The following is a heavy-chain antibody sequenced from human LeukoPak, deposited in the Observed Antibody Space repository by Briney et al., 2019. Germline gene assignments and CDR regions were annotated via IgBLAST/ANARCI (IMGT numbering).Heavy chain of an antibody. CDR3: TTEITCSGGSCYYTPYYFDY. CDR1: GFTFSNAW. CDR2: IKSKTDGGTT. D-gene: IGHD2-15*01. V-gene: IGHV3-15*01. Sequence: GGSLRLSCTASGFTFSNAWMSWVRQAPGKGLEWVGRIKSKTDGGTTDYAAPVKGRFTISRDDSKNTLYLQMNSLKTEDTAVYYCTTEITCSGGSCYYTPYYFDYWGQGTLVTVSS. J-gene: IGHJ4*02.